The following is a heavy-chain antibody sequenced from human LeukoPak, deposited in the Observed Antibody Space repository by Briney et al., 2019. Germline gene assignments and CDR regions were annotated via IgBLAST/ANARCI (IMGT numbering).Heavy chain of an antibody. CDR2: ISGSGSST. CDR3: AKGQQLVRSGWFDP. CDR1: GSTFSNYA. Sequence: PGGSLRLSCAASGSTFSNYAMSWVRQAPGKGLEWVSAISGSGSSTYYADSVKGRFTISRDNSKNTLYLQMNSLRAEDTAVYYCAKGQQLVRSGWFDPWGQGTLVTVSS. V-gene: IGHV3-23*01. J-gene: IGHJ5*02. D-gene: IGHD6-13*01.